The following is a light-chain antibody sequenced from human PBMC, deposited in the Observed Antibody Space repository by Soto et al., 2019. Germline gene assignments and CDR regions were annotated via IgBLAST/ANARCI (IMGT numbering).Light chain of an antibody. Sequence: DIQMSQSPSTLSASVGDRVTITCRASQSISSWLAWYQQKPGKAPKLLIYDASSLESGVPSRFSGSGTGTEFTLTISSLPPDYFSSHYCQPYQSSWTSRQGSKV. J-gene: IGKJ1*01. CDR3: QPYQSSWT. CDR1: QSISSW. V-gene: IGKV1-5*01. CDR2: DAS.